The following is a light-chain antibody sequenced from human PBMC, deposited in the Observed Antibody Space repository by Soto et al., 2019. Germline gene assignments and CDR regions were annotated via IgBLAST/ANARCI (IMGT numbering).Light chain of an antibody. J-gene: IGKJ5*01. CDR1: QSVSSN. CDR2: GAS. CDR3: QQRQYWPPIT. Sequence: EIVMTQSPATLSVSPGERPTLSCRASQSVSSNLAWYQQKPGQAPRLLIYGASTRATGIPARFSGSGSGTEFTLTISSLQSEDFAVYYCQQRQYWPPITFGQGTRLEIK. V-gene: IGKV3-15*01.